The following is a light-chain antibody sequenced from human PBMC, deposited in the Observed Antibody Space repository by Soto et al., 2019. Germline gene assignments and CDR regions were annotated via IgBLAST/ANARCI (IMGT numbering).Light chain of an antibody. Sequence: QSVLTQPASVSGSPGQSITISCTGTNNDVGAFHLVSWYQQHPVKAPKLIIFGVTERPSGVSNRFSGSKSANTASLTISGLQAEDEGDYYCCSYAGSGNYWIFGGGTKLTVL. CDR2: GVT. V-gene: IGLV2-23*02. CDR3: CSYAGSGNYWI. CDR1: NNDVGAFHL. J-gene: IGLJ2*01.